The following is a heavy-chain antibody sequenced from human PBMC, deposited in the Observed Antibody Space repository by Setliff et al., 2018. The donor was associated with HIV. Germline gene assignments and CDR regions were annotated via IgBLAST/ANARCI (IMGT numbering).Heavy chain of an antibody. CDR3: ARQQHSSDLKIWNY. V-gene: IGHV4-34*01. CDR2: IHSSGNT. Sequence: SETLSLTCAVYGGSLSDYYWSWIRQPPGKGLEWLGEIHSSGNTNYNPSLRSRVTISVDTSKNQFSLTLTSVTAADTAVYYCARQQHSSDLKIWNYWGQGTLVTVSS. CDR1: GGSLSDYY. D-gene: IGHD6-13*01. J-gene: IGHJ4*02.